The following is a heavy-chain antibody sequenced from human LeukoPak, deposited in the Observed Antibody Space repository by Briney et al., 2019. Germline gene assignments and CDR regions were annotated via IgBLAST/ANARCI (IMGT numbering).Heavy chain of an antibody. CDR3: ARGSGSSAFDI. CDR1: GFTFSDYY. D-gene: IGHD3-10*01. CDR2: LSSSSTYT. V-gene: IGHV3-11*05. J-gene: IGHJ3*02. Sequence: NPGGSLRLSCAASGFTFSDYYMSWIRRAPGKGLEWVSYLSSSSTYTNYADSVKGRFTISRDNAKNSLYLQMNRLRAEDTAVYYCARGSGSSAFDIWGQGTMVTVSS.